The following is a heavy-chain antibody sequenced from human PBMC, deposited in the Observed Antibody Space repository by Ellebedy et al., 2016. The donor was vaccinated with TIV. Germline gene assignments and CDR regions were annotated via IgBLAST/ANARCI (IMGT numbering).Heavy chain of an antibody. CDR2: IYPGYSDT. Sequence: ASVEVSCKGSGYSFTNYWIGWVRQMPGKGLESMGIIYPGYSDTRYSPSFQGQVTISADKSTSTAYLQWSSLKTSDTAMYYCASASVAGISGYFALWGRGTLVTVSS. CDR1: GYSFTNYW. CDR3: ASASVAGISGYFAL. J-gene: IGHJ2*01. D-gene: IGHD6-19*01. V-gene: IGHV5-51*01.